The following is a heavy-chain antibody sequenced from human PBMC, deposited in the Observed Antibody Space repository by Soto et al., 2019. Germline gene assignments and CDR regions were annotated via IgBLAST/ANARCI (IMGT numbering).Heavy chain of an antibody. Sequence: GGSLRLSCAASGFTFSSYAMSWVRQAPGKGLEWVSAISGSGGSTYYADSVKGRFTISRDNSKNTLYLQMNSLRAEDTAVYYCAKGRTHPGYCSGGSCYEPYWYFDLWGRGTLVTVSS. V-gene: IGHV3-23*01. J-gene: IGHJ2*01. D-gene: IGHD2-15*01. CDR2: ISGSGGST. CDR3: AKGRTHPGYCSGGSCYEPYWYFDL. CDR1: GFTFSSYA.